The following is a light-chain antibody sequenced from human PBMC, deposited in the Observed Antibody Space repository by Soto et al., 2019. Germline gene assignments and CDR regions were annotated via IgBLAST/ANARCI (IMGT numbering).Light chain of an antibody. CDR3: QQYGSSPET. CDR1: QSVRSSY. V-gene: IGKV3-20*01. CDR2: DSS. J-gene: IGKJ1*01. Sequence: EIVLTQSPGTLSLSPGERATLSCRASQSVRSSYLAWYQQKPGQAPRLLIYDSSSRATGIPHRFSGSGSGTDFTLTISRLEPEDFAVYYCQQYGSSPETFGQGTKVEIK.